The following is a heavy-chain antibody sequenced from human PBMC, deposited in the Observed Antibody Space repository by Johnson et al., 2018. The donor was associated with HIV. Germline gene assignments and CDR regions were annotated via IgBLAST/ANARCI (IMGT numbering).Heavy chain of an antibody. V-gene: IGHV3-30-3*01. CDR3: ARGPHEVVVVAATSAFDI. Sequence: QVQLVESGGGLVQPGRSLRLSCAASGFTFSSNAMHWVRQAPGKGLEWVAVISYDGSNKYYADSVKGRFTISRDNSKNTLYLQMNSLRAEDTAVYYCARGPHEVVVVAATSAFDIWGQGTMVTVSS. J-gene: IGHJ3*02. CDR1: GFTFSSNA. CDR2: ISYDGSNK. D-gene: IGHD2-15*01.